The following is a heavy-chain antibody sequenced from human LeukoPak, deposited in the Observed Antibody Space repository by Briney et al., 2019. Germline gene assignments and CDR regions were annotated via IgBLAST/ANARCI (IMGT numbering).Heavy chain of an antibody. V-gene: IGHV4-34*01. CDR2: INHSGST. J-gene: IGHJ4*02. CDR1: GGSFSGYY. D-gene: IGHD5-12*01. CDR3: ARGDWLRLIGLVN. Sequence: PSETLSLTCAVYGGSFSGYYWSWIRQPPGKGLEWIGEINHSGSTNYNPSLKSRVTISVDTSKNQFSLKLSSVTAADTAVYYCARGDWLRLIGLVNWGQGTLVIVSS.